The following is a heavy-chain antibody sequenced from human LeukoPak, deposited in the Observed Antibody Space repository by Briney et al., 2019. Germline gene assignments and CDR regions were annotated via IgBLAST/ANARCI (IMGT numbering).Heavy chain of an antibody. CDR3: AYTVTRSLAFDI. J-gene: IGHJ3*02. V-gene: IGHV1-3*01. CDR2: INAGNGNT. Sequence: ASVKVSCKASGYTFTSYAMHWVRQAPGQRLEWMGWINAGNGNTKYSQKFQGRVTITRDTSASTAYMELSSLRSEDTAVYYCAYTVTRSLAFDIWGQGTMVTVSS. D-gene: IGHD4-17*01. CDR1: GYTFTSYA.